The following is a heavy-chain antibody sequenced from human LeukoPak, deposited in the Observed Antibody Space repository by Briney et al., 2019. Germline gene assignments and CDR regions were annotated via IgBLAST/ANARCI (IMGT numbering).Heavy chain of an antibody. D-gene: IGHD3-10*01. Sequence: GGSLRLSCAASGFTFSRYDMQWVRQAPGKGLEWVSGIGTAGDTYYPGSVKGRFTISRENAKNSLYLQMNSLRAGDTAVYYCARVQRAGEFDYWGQGTLVTVSS. V-gene: IGHV3-13*01. CDR2: IGTAGDT. J-gene: IGHJ4*02. CDR1: GFTFSRYD. CDR3: ARVQRAGEFDY.